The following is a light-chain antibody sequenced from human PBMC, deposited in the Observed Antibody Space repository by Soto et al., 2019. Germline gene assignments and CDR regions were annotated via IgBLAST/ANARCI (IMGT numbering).Light chain of an antibody. CDR3: QQYNNWPVT. CDR2: GAS. Sequence: DIVMTQPPATLSVSPGERVTLSCRVSQSLNSNLAWYQQKPGQAPRLLIYGASTRATGIPARFSGSGSGTEFTLTISSLQSEDSAVYYCQQYNNWPVTFGQGTKLEIK. J-gene: IGKJ2*01. V-gene: IGKV3-15*01. CDR1: QSLNSN.